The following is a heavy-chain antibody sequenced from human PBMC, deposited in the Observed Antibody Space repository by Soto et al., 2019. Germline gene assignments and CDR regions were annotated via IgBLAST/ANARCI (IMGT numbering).Heavy chain of an antibody. D-gene: IGHD1-7*01. CDR2: INPSGGST. Sequence: ASVKVSCKASGYTFASYYMHWVRQAPGQGLEWMGIINPSGGSTSYAQKFQGRVTMTRDTSTSTVYMEPSSLRSEDTAVYYCARGGGELELVGAWFDPWGKGTLVTVSS. V-gene: IGHV1-46*01. J-gene: IGHJ5*02. CDR1: GYTFASYY. CDR3: ARGGGELELVGAWFDP.